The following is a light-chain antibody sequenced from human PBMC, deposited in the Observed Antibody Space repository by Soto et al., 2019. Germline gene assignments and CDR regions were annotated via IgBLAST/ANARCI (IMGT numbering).Light chain of an antibody. CDR2: EVS. V-gene: IGLV2-14*01. CDR3: TSYEGGGRYV. J-gene: IGLJ1*01. Sequence: QSALTQPASVSGSPGQSVTISCTGTSSDVGAYNLVSWYQQYPGKAPKLMIYEVSNRPSGVSNRFSGSKSGNTASLTISGLQAEDEADYYCCTSYEGGGRYVFGTGTKLIVL. CDR1: SSDVGAYNL.